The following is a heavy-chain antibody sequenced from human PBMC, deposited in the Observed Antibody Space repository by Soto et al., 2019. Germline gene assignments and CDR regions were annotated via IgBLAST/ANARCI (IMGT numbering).Heavy chain of an antibody. CDR3: ARLKPPYYYGSGSYPLDV. V-gene: IGHV5-51*01. CDR2: IYPSDSDT. J-gene: IGHJ6*02. CDR1: EYSFTTSW. D-gene: IGHD3-10*01. Sequence: PGESLKISCQGSEYSFTTSWIGWVRQMPGKGLEWMGIIYPSDSDTRYSPSFQGQVTISADKSITTAYLQWSSLKASDSAMYYCARLKPPYYYGSGSYPLDVWGQGTTVTVSS.